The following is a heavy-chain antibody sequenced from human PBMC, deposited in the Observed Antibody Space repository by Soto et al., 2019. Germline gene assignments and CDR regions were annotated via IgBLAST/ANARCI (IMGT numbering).Heavy chain of an antibody. D-gene: IGHD1-1*01. CDR3: GRDYEDFANYNFYYGMSV. CDR1: GFTFSNYG. Sequence: QVQVVESGGGEVQPGTSLKLSCVTSGFTFSNYGFHWVRQAPGKGLEWVAMISFDGSNIQYADSVKGRFTISRDPSKNTFYLQMTSLRVEDAAVYYCGRDYEDFANYNFYYGMSVWGQGTTVTVTS. J-gene: IGHJ6*02. V-gene: IGHV3-33*05. CDR2: ISFDGSNI.